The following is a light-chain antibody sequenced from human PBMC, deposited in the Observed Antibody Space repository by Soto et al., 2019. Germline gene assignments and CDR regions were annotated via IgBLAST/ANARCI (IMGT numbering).Light chain of an antibody. V-gene: IGLV2-14*01. CDR2: EVR. CDR1: SRDVGRYNY. CDR3: NSFTTSTTFV. Sequence: QSVLTQPASVSGSPGQSITIPCAGTSRDVGRYNYISWYQQHPGKAPKLLIYEVRNRPSGVSDRFSGSKSGNTASLTISGLQAEDEAEYYCNSFTTSTTFVFGNGTKVTVL. J-gene: IGLJ1*01.